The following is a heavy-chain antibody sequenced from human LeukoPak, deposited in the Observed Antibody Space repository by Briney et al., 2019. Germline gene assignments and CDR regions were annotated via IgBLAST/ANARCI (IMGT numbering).Heavy chain of an antibody. J-gene: IGHJ5*02. Sequence: PGGSLRLSCAASGFTFSSYSMNWVRQAPGKGLEWVSSIGSSSSYIYYADSVKGRFTISRDNAKNSLYLQMNSLRAEDTAVYYCARTIAVGNWFDPWGQGTLVTVSS. D-gene: IGHD6-19*01. CDR1: GFTFSSYS. CDR3: ARTIAVGNWFDP. V-gene: IGHV3-21*01. CDR2: IGSSSSYI.